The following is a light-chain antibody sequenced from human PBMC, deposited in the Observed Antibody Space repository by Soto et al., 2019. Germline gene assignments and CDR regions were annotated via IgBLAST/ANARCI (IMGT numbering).Light chain of an antibody. CDR3: QEYTPSFTWT. CDR1: QGIRSA. CDR2: KAS. V-gene: IGKV1-5*03. J-gene: IGKJ1*01. Sequence: IQLTQSPSSLSASVGDRVTITCRASQGIRSALGWYQQKTGRAPEVLIYKASTLESGVPSRFSGNGSGTEFTLTISSLQPDDFATYYCQEYTPSFTWTFGQGTKVDI.